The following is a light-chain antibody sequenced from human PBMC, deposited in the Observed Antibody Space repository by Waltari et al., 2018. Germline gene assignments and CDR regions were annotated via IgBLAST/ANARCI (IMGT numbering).Light chain of an antibody. V-gene: IGKV3-15*01. CDR2: HTS. J-gene: IGKJ4*01. Sequence: EIVMTQSPATLSVSPGERATLSCRASQSINSHLGWYQQRPGQAPRLLIYHTSTMATGFPARFSGSGSGTEFTLTISSLQSEDFAVYYCQQYHDWPLTFGGGTKVEI. CDR3: QQYHDWPLT. CDR1: QSINSH.